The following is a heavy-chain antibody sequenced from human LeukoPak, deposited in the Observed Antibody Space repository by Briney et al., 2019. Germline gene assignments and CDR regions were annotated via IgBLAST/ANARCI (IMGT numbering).Heavy chain of an antibody. CDR1: GFTFSSYS. Sequence: GGSLRLSCAASGFTFSSYSMNWVRQAPGKGLEWVSFISSSSSYIYYADSVKGRFTISRDNAKNSLYLQMNSLRAEDTAVYYCAREYSSSWHDAFDIWGQGTMVTVSS. D-gene: IGHD6-13*01. CDR3: AREYSSSWHDAFDI. J-gene: IGHJ3*02. V-gene: IGHV3-21*01. CDR2: ISSSSSYI.